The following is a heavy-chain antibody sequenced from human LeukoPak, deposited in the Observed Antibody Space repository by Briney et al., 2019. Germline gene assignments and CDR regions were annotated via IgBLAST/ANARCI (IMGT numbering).Heavy chain of an antibody. V-gene: IGHV3-7*01. CDR1: GFTFSNNW. Sequence: PGGSLRLSCAASGFTFSNNWMSWVRQVPGKGLECVANIKKDGREKYYINSVKGRFTISRDNAKNSLYLQMNSLRAEDTALYYCVKDAGTAWGQGTLVTVSS. CDR2: IKKDGREK. J-gene: IGHJ5*02. D-gene: IGHD2-8*02. CDR3: VKDAGTA.